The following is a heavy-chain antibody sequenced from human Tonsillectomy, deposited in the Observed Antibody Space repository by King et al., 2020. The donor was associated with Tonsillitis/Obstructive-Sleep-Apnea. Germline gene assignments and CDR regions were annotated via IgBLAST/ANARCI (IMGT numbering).Heavy chain of an antibody. J-gene: IGHJ4*02. CDR2: VNYSGNT. V-gene: IGHV4-34*01. CDR1: GGPFNGYY. Sequence: VQLQQWGAGLLKPSETLSLSCAVDGGPFNGYYWTWIRQPPGKGLEWIGEVNYSGNTNYNPSLKIRLTIPVDTSKNQFSLTLSSVTAADTAVYYCARGYPAYYFDSWGQGTLVTVSS. D-gene: IGHD2-2*02. CDR3: ARGYPAYYFDS.